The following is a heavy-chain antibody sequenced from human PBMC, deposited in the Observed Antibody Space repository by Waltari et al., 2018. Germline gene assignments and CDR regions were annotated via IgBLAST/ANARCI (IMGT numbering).Heavy chain of an antibody. CDR1: GGTFSSYA. Sequence: QVQLVQSGTEVKKPGSSVKVSCTASGGTFSSYAFSWVRQAPGQGLEWLGGIIPILNVPRYTQKLQGKITFVADQSTTTTYMERSSLISEDTTVYYCARGGRGYSKDSNYYYYMDVWGEGTTVIVSS. D-gene: IGHD5-18*01. CDR2: IIPILNVP. J-gene: IGHJ6*03. CDR3: ARGGRGYSKDSNYYYYMDV. V-gene: IGHV1-69*10.